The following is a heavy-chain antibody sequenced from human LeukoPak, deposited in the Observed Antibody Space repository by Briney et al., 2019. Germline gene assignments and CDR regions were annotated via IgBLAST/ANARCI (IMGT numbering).Heavy chain of an antibody. CDR3: ARDDRYSGYDFPDY. CDR1: GFTFNDYY. D-gene: IGHD5-12*01. V-gene: IGHV3-11*01. J-gene: IGHJ4*02. CDR2: ISSSGSTI. Sequence: GGSLRLSCAASGFTFNDYYMSWIGQAPGRGLEGVSYISSSGSTIYYADSVKGRFTISRDNAKNSLYLQMNSLRAEDTAVYYCARDDRYSGYDFPDYWGQGTLVTVSS.